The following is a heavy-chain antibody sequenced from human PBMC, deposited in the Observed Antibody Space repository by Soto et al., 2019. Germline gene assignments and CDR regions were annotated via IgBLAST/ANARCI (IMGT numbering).Heavy chain of an antibody. CDR2: INAYNGKT. Sequence: QVQLVQSGAEVKKPGASVKVSCKASGYTFTSYGITWVRQAPGQGLEWMGWINAYNGKTQYAQKLQGRVTMTTDTSTSTAYKELRSLSSDDTAMYYCARVKTVAGGKYCFDYWGQGTLVTVSS. D-gene: IGHD6-13*01. CDR1: GYTFTSYG. V-gene: IGHV1-18*01. J-gene: IGHJ4*02. CDR3: ARVKTVAGGKYCFDY.